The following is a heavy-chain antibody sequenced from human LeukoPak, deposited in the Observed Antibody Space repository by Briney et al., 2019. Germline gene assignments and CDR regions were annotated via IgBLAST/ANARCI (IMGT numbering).Heavy chain of an antibody. V-gene: IGHV4-34*01. D-gene: IGHD3-22*01. CDR1: GGSFSGYY. Sequence: SETLSLTCAVYGGSFSGYYWRWIRQPPGKGLEWIGEINHSGSTNYNPSLKSRVTISVDTSKNQFSLKLSSVTAADTAVYYCARDSSYDSSGYYPENRYFDYWGQGTLVTVSS. CDR3: ARDSSYDSSGYYPENRYFDY. J-gene: IGHJ4*02. CDR2: INHSGST.